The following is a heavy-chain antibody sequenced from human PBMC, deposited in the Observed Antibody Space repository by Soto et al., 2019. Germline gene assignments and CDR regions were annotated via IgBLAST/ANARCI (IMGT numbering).Heavy chain of an antibody. V-gene: IGHV1-18*01. J-gene: IGHJ4*02. CDR1: GYTFSNFG. CDR3: TRDAKYYEVMPGSLFKDV. CDR2: ISTDNGST. D-gene: IGHD3-16*01. Sequence: QVQLVQSGGEVKKPGASVKVSCKASGYTFSNFGISWVRQAPGQGLEWMGWISTDNGSTKYAQNLQGRVTMTTDTTSTTACRELRSLSFYGTGVYYCTRDAKYYEVMPGSLFKDVWGQGTPVTVSS.